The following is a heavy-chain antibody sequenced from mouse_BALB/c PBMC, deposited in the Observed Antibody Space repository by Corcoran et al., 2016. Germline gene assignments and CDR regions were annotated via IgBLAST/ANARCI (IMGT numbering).Heavy chain of an antibody. D-gene: IGHD1-1*01. CDR3: ARGTTVVADY. Sequence: EVQLQQSGAELVKPGASVKLSCIASGFNIKDTYMHWVKQRPEQGLEWIGRIDPANGNTKYDPKFQGKATITADTSSNTAYLQLSSLTSEDTAVYYCARGTTVVADYWGQGTTLTVSS. CDR2: IDPANGNT. V-gene: IGHV14-3*02. CDR1: GFNIKDTY. J-gene: IGHJ2*01.